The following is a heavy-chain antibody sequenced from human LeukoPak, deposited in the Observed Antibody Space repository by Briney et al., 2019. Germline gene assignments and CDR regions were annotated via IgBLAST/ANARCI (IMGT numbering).Heavy chain of an antibody. CDR1: GYTFTSYD. D-gene: IGHD3-16*01. CDR3: ARGRRLRLGELFFY. CDR2: MNPNSGNT. J-gene: IGHJ4*02. V-gene: IGHV1-8*01. Sequence: ASVKVSCKAFGYTFTSYDINWVRQATGQGLEWMGWMNPNSGNTGYAQKFQGRVTMTRNTSISTAYMELSSLRSEDTAVYYCARGRRLRLGELFFYWGQGTLVTVSS.